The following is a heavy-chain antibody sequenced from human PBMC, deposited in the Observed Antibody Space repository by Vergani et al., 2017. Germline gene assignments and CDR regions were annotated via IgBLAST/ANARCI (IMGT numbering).Heavy chain of an antibody. D-gene: IGHD3-3*01. V-gene: IGHV4-31*03. CDR1: GGSISSGGYY. CDR3: ARTYYDFWSGYYGPNYFDY. Sequence: QVQLQESGPGLVKPSQTLSLTCTVSGGSISSGGYYWSWIRQHPGKGLEWIGYIYYSGSTYYNPSLKSRVTISVDTSKNQFSLKLSSVTAADTAVYYCARTYYDFWSGYYGPNYFDYWGQGTLVTVSS. CDR2: IYYSGST. J-gene: IGHJ4*02.